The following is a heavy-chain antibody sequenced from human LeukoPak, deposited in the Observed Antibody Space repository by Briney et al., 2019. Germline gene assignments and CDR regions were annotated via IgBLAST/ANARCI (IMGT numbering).Heavy chain of an antibody. Sequence: ASVKVSCKASGGTFSSYAISWVRQAPGQRLEWMGWINAGNGNTKYSQKFQGRVTITRDTSASTAYMELSSLRSEDTAVYYCARGDRYYDYVWGSYRHNWFDPWGQGTLVTVSS. V-gene: IGHV1-3*01. J-gene: IGHJ5*02. CDR3: ARGDRYYDYVWGSYRHNWFDP. D-gene: IGHD3-16*02. CDR1: GGTFSSYA. CDR2: INAGNGNT.